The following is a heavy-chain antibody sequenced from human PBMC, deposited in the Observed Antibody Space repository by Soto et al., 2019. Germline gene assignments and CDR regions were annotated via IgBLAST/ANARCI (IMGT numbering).Heavy chain of an antibody. CDR2: IFSDGST. V-gene: IGHV3-53*04. J-gene: IGHJ5*02. Sequence: GGSLRLSCAASGFSVSSNYMTWVRQAPGKGLEWVSVIFSDGSTYYADSVKGRFTISRHNSKNTLYLQMNSLRAEDTAVYYCAGVCYGANCPLLFNCSPPWGRGPRVPASS. CDR1: GFSVSSNY. D-gene: IGHD1-1*01. CDR3: AGVCYGANCPLLFNCSPP.